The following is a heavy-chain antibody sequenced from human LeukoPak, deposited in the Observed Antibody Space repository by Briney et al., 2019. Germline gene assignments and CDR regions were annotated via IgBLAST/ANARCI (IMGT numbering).Heavy chain of an antibody. D-gene: IGHD3-10*01. Sequence: GASVKVSCKASGGTFSSYAISWVRQAPGQGLEWMGGIIPIFGTANYPQKFQGRVTITADESTSTAYMELSSLRSEDTAVYYCARAREGITMVRGVFVYYYYYMDVWGKGTTVTISS. J-gene: IGHJ6*03. CDR2: IIPIFGTA. CDR1: GGTFSSYA. V-gene: IGHV1-69*13. CDR3: ARAREGITMVRGVFVYYYYYMDV.